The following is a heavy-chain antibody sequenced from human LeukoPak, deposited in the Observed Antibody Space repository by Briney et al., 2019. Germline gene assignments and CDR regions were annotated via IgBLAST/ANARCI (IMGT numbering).Heavy chain of an antibody. CDR3: ARDTQRNYYMDV. J-gene: IGHJ6*03. D-gene: IGHD1-1*01. V-gene: IGHV3-21*01. CDR1: GFSFSSYE. CDR2: ISSSSSYI. Sequence: GGSLRLSCAASGFSFSSYEMNWVRQAPGKGLEWVSSISSSSSYIYYADSVKGRFTISRDNAKNSLYLQMNSLRAEDTAVYYCARDTQRNYYMDVWGKGTTVTVSS.